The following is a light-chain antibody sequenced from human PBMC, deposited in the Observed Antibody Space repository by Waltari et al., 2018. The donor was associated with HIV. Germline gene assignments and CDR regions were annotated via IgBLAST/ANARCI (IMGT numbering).Light chain of an antibody. CDR1: SSNIGSNY. V-gene: IGLV1-47*01. Sequence: QSVLTQPPSASGTPGQRVTISCSGSSSNIGSNYVYWYQQLPGTTPQLLIYRNKQRPSGVPDRFSGSKSGTSASLAISGLRSEDEADYYCAAWDASLSGNWVFGGGTKLTVL. CDR3: AAWDASLSGNWV. J-gene: IGLJ3*02. CDR2: RNK.